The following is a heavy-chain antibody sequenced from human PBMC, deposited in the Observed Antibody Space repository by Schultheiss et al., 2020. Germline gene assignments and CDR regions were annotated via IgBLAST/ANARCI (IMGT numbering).Heavy chain of an antibody. D-gene: IGHD6-19*01. J-gene: IGHJ6*02. Sequence: GESLKISCAASGFTFSDYYMSWIRQAPGKGLEWVSYISSSSSYTNYADSVKGRFTISRDNAKNSLYLQMNSLRDEDTAVYYCAREYSSGYDYYYGMDVWGQGTTVTVSS. CDR3: AREYSSGYDYYYGMDV. CDR2: ISSSSSYT. CDR1: GFTFSDYY. V-gene: IGHV3-11*06.